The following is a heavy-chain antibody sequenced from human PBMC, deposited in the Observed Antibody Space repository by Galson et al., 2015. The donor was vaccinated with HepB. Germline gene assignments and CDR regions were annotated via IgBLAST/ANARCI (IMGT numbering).Heavy chain of an antibody. Sequence: SVKVSCKASGYDFNKYYMHWVRQAPGQGLEWMGIINPSGGSTSYAQKLQGRVTMTRDTSTSTVYMELSSLRSEDTAVYYCATGTLTDDSKGHFNWFDPWGQGTLVTVSS. CDR2: INPSGGST. CDR3: ATGTLTDDSKGHFNWFDP. D-gene: IGHD2-21*02. J-gene: IGHJ5*02. CDR1: GYDFNKYY. V-gene: IGHV1-46*02.